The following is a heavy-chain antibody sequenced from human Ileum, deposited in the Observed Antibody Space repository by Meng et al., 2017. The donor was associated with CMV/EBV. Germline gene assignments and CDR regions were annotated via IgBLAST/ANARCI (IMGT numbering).Heavy chain of an antibody. J-gene: IGHJ4*02. V-gene: IGHV4-59*01. Sequence: GPLRLSCTVSGGSISSYYWSWIRQSPGKGLEWIGYISNSGSTNYNPSLKSRVTMSVDTSKNQFSLKLSSVTAADTAVYYCARAQTFPHQFESEYYFAHWGQGTPVTVSS. D-gene: IGHD3-16*01. CDR3: ARAQTFPHQFESEYYFAH. CDR1: GGSISSYY. CDR2: ISNSGST.